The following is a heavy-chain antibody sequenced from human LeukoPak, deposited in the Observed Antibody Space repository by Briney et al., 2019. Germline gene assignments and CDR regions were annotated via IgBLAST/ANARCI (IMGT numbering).Heavy chain of an antibody. Sequence: SETLSLTCTVSGGSISSYYWSWIRQPPGKGLERIGYIYYSGSTNYNPSLKSRVTISVDTSKNQFSLKMSSVTAADTAVYYCARAYYDFWSGYSYYFDYWGQGTLVTVSS. CDR1: GGSISSYY. J-gene: IGHJ4*02. CDR3: ARAYYDFWSGYSYYFDY. D-gene: IGHD3-3*01. V-gene: IGHV4-59*12. CDR2: IYYSGST.